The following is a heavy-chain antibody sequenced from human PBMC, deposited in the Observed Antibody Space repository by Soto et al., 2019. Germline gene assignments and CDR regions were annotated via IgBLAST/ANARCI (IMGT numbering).Heavy chain of an antibody. Sequence: SETLSLTCTVSGGSISSYYWSWIRQPPWKGLEWIGYIYYSGSTNYNPSLKSRVTISVDTSKNQFSLKLSSVTAADTAVYYCAGMTTVTDLFDYWGQGTLVTVS. CDR3: AGMTTVTDLFDY. CDR2: IYYSGST. CDR1: GGSISSYY. J-gene: IGHJ4*02. V-gene: IGHV4-59*08. D-gene: IGHD4-17*01.